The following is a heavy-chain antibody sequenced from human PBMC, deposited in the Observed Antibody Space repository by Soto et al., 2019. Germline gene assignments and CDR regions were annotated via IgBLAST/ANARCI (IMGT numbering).Heavy chain of an antibody. CDR3: ARSEHAIFGVVPFDY. V-gene: IGHV3-53*02. D-gene: IGHD3-3*01. J-gene: IGHJ4*02. CDR1: GVNVSSNY. Sequence: EVQLVETGGGLIQPGGSLRISCAASGVNVSSNYMSWVRQAPGKGLEWVSFIYSGGSTSYADSVKGRFTISRDNSKNTVYLHMHSLRAEDTAVYYCARSEHAIFGVVPFDYWGQGTLVTVSS. CDR2: IYSGGST.